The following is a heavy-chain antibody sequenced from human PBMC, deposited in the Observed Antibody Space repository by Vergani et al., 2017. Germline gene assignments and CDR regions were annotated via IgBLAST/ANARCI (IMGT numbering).Heavy chain of an antibody. CDR3: AKLVGTMVRGVKSWFDP. J-gene: IGHJ5*02. V-gene: IGHV1-69*01. CDR2: LIPIFGTA. Sequence: QVQLVQSGAEVKKPGSSVKVSCKASGGTFSSYAISWVRQAPGQGLEWMGGLIPIFGTANYAQKFQGRVTITADESTSTAYMELSSLRSADTAVYYCAKLVGTMVRGVKSWFDPWGQGTLVTVSS. CDR1: GGTFSSYA. D-gene: IGHD3-10*01.